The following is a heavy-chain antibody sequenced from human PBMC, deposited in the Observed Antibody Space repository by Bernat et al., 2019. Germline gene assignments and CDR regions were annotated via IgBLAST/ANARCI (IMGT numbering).Heavy chain of an antibody. D-gene: IGHD2-2*01. CDR3: AKSVPAVVPAAMGNYYYYGMDV. CDR2: ISGSGGST. CDR1: GFTFSSYA. J-gene: IGHJ6*02. Sequence: EVQLLESGGGLVQPGGSLRLSCAASGFTFSSYAMSWVRQAPGKGLGWVSAISGSGGSTYYAAPVKGRFTISSDNSKNTLYLQMNSLRAEDTAVYYCAKSVPAVVPAAMGNYYYYGMDVWGQGTTVTVSS. V-gene: IGHV3-23*01.